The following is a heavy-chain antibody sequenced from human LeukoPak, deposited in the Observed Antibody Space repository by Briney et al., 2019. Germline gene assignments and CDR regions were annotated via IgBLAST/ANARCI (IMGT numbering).Heavy chain of an antibody. J-gene: IGHJ3*02. D-gene: IGHD2-21*01. CDR3: ARVRYQVEVIAYDAFDI. CDR1: GGTFSSYA. V-gene: IGHV1-69*01. Sequence: SVKVSCKASGGTFSSYAISWVRQAPGQGLEWMGGIIPIFGTANYAQKFQGRVTITADESTSTAYMELSSLRSEDTAVYYCARVRYQVEVIAYDAFDIWGQGTMVTVSS. CDR2: IIPIFGTA.